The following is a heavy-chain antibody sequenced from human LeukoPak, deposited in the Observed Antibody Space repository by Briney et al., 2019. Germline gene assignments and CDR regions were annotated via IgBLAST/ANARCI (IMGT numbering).Heavy chain of an antibody. CDR1: GGSFSGYY. CDR3: ARGATVTGGIDY. CDR2: INHSGST. V-gene: IGHV4-34*01. J-gene: IGHJ4*02. Sequence: SETLSLTCAVYGGSFSGYYWSWIRQPPGKGLEWIGEINHSGSTNYNPSLKSGVTISVDTSKNQFSLKLSSVTAADTAVYYCARGATVTGGIDYWGQGTLVTVSS. D-gene: IGHD4-17*01.